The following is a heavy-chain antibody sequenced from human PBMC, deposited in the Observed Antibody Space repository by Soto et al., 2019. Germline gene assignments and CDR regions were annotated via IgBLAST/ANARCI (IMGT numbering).Heavy chain of an antibody. J-gene: IGHJ4*02. CDR3: ARPLLGATILSGFDS. V-gene: IGHV4-31*03. CDR2: IYYTGST. Sequence: SETRSLACSVSGGSISSGGYYWRWIRQHRGKGLEWIGCIYYTGSTFYNPALKGRVTISVDTSKNQFSLKMDSVTAADTAVYFCARPLLGATILSGFDSWGRGILVTVSS. D-gene: IGHD5-12*01. CDR1: GGSISSGGYY.